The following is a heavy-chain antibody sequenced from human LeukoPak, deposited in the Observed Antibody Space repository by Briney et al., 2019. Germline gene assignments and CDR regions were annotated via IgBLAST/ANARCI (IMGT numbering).Heavy chain of an antibody. D-gene: IGHD1-26*01. Sequence: GRSLRLSCAASGFTFSSYAMHWVRQAPGKGLDWVTLISYDGSNKYYADSVKGRFTISRDNSKNTLYLQMNSLRAEDTAVYYCARDSGRYYDFDYWGQGTLVTVSS. J-gene: IGHJ4*02. V-gene: IGHV3-30*04. CDR1: GFTFSSYA. CDR2: ISYDGSNK. CDR3: ARDSGRYYDFDY.